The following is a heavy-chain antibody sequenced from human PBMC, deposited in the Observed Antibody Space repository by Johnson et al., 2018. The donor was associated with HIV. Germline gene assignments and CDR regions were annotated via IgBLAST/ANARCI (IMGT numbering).Heavy chain of an antibody. D-gene: IGHD1-20*01. J-gene: IGHJ3*02. CDR2: INWNGGST. CDR3: AREGGYNWNAVGFRDVFDI. V-gene: IGHV3-20*04. CDR1: GFTLDDYG. Sequence: VQLVESGGGVVRPGGSLRLSCAASGFTLDDYGMSWVRQAPVKGLEWVSGINWNGGSTGYADSVKGRFTISRDISKNTLHLQMNSLRAEDTALYYCAREGGYNWNAVGFRDVFDIWGQGTMVTVSS.